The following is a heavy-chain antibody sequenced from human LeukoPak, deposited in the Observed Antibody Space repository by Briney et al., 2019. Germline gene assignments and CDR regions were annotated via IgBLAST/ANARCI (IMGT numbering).Heavy chain of an antibody. CDR3: ARGESSDYSMDV. CDR2: IYTSGST. J-gene: IGHJ6*03. V-gene: IGHV4-4*07. Sequence: SETLSLTCSVPGGSISSYYWSWIRQPAGKGLEWIGRIYTSGSTNYNPSLKSRVTMSVDTSRNQFSLKLSSVTAADTAVYYCARGESSDYSMDVWGKGTTVTVSS. CDR1: GGSISSYY. D-gene: IGHD3-10*01.